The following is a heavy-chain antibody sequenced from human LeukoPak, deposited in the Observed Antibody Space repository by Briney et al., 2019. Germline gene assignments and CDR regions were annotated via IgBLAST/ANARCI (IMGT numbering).Heavy chain of an antibody. D-gene: IGHD3-3*01. CDR2: IWYDGSNK. Sequence: PGGSLRLSCAASGFTFSSYGMHWVRQAPGKGLEGVAVIWYDGSNKYYADSVKGRFTISRDNSKNTLYLQMNSLRAEDTAVYYCARGYRYYDFWSGYGMDVWGQGTTVTVSS. CDR3: ARGYRYYDFWSGYGMDV. V-gene: IGHV3-33*01. J-gene: IGHJ6*02. CDR1: GFTFSSYG.